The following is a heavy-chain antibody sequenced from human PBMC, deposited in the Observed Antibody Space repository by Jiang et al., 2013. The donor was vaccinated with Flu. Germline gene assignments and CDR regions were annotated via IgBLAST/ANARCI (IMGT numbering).Heavy chain of an antibody. D-gene: IGHD2/OR15-2a*01. CDR3: ARDEGNSMAVYYFDY. J-gene: IGHJ4*02. CDR1: GGTFSSYT. Sequence: EVKKPGSSVKVSCKASGGTFSSYTISWVRQAPGQGLEWMGRIIPILGIANYAQKFQGRVTITADKSTSTAYMELSSLRSEDTAVYYCARDEGNSMAVYYFDYWGQGTLVTVSS. CDR2: IIPILGIA. V-gene: IGHV1-69*04.